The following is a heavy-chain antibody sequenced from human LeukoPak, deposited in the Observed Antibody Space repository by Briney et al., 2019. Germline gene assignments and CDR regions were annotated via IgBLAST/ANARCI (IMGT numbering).Heavy chain of an antibody. CDR2: INGDGSTR. CDR1: GFNFPTSW. J-gene: IGHJ4*02. V-gene: IGHV3-74*01. CDR3: ARNSEMNFDY. D-gene: IGHD2/OR15-2a*01. Sequence: PGGSLRLSCATSGFNFPTSWMHWVRQAPGKGLVWVSRINGDGSTRNYSDSVKGRFTISRDNAENTVYLQMNSLRAEDTAVYYCARNSEMNFDYWGQGTLVTVS.